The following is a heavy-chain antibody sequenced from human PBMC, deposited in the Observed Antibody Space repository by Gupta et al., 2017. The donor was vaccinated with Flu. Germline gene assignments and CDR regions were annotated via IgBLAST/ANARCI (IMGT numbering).Heavy chain of an antibody. Sequence: QVQLVQSGAEVKKPGASVKVSCKASGYTFTGYYMHWVRQAPGQGLEWMGRINPNSGGTNYAQKFQGRVTMTRDTSISTAYMELSRLRSDDTAVYYGARELGERAASPAGEPWGQGTLVTVSS. CDR2: INPNSGGT. CDR1: GYTFTGYY. CDR3: ARELGERAASPAGEP. D-gene: IGHD1-1*01. J-gene: IGHJ5*02. V-gene: IGHV1-2*06.